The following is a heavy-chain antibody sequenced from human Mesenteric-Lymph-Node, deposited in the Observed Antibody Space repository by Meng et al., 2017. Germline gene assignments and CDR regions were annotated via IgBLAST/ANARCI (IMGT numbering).Heavy chain of an antibody. CDR2: INHSGST. V-gene: IGHV4-34*01. Sequence: SETLSLTCVVYGGSFSGYYWSWIRQPPGKGLEWIGEINHSGSTNYNPSLKSRVTISVDTSKNQFSLKLSSVTAADTAVYYCARKGKSYYDSSGYFYWGQGTLVTVSS. CDR1: GGSFSGYY. D-gene: IGHD3-22*01. CDR3: ARKGKSYYDSSGYFY. J-gene: IGHJ4*02.